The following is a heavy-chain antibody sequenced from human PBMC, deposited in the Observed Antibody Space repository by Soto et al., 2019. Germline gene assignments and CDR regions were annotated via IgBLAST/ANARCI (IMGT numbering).Heavy chain of an antibody. CDR3: AKRSSSSTFDY. J-gene: IGHJ4*02. CDR1: GVTFSSYA. V-gene: IGHV3-23*01. D-gene: IGHD6-6*01. Sequence: GESLKISCAASGVTFSSYAMSWVRQAPGKGLEWVSVISGSDDSTYYADSVKGRFTISRDNSKNTLYLQMNSLRAEDTAVYYCAKRSSSSTFDYWGQGTLVTVSS. CDR2: ISGSDDST.